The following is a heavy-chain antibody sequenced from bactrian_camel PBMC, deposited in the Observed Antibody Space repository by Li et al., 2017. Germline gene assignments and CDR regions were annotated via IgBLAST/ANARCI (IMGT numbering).Heavy chain of an antibody. Sequence: VQLVESGGGSVQTGGSLTLSCVASADRDSDYCMAWFRQRPNSEREGVGIFDTDGTIDYEDSVKGRFTITKDNAKNTLYLQMNVLRPEDTAMYYCAARKVARGSHFSLGRAPALRRDEYNFWGQGTQVTVS. J-gene: IGHJ4*01. V-gene: IGHV3S1*01. CDR3: AARKVARGSHFSLGRAPALRRDEYNF. D-gene: IGHD2*01. CDR2: FDTDGTI. CDR1: ADRDSDYC.